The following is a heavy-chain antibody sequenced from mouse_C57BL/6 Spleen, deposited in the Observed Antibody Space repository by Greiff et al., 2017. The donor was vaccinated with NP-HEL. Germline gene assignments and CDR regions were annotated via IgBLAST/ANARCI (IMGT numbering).Heavy chain of an antibody. Sequence: EVQLQQSGPVLVKPGASVKMSCKASGYTFTDYYMNWVKQSHGKSLEWIGVINPYNGGTSYNQKFKGKATLTVDKSSSTAYMELNSLTSEDSAVYYCARRGAQANFDYWGQGTTLTVSS. CDR2: INPYNGGT. V-gene: IGHV1-19*01. D-gene: IGHD3-2*02. CDR3: ARRGAQANFDY. CDR1: GYTFTDYY. J-gene: IGHJ2*01.